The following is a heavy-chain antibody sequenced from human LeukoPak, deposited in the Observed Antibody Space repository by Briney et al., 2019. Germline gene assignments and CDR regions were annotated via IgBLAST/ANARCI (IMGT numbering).Heavy chain of an antibody. CDR3: TRVIVATRDY. CDR1: GFTFGDYA. Sequence: GGSLRLSCTGSGFTFGDYAMNWVRQAPGKGLEWVGFIGSKNYGGTTEYAASVKGRFTISRDDPRSIAYLQMNSLKTEDTAVYYCTRVIVATRDYWGQGTLVTVSS. CDR2: IGSKNYGGTT. V-gene: IGHV3-49*04. D-gene: IGHD5-12*01. J-gene: IGHJ4*02.